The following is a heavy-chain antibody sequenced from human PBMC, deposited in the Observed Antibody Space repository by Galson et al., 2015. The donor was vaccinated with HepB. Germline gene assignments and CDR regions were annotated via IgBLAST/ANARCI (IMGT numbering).Heavy chain of an antibody. CDR2: INPNSGGT. CDR3: ARESTGSGSYYNGRYYYYGMDV. J-gene: IGHJ6*02. CDR1: GYTFTSDG. V-gene: IGHV1-2*02. Sequence: SVKVSCKASGYTFTSDGISWVRQAPGQGLEWMGWINPNSGGTNYAQKFQGRVTMTRDTSISTAYMELSRLRSDDTAVYYCARESTGSGSYYNGRYYYYGMDVWGQGTTVTVSS. D-gene: IGHD3-10*01.